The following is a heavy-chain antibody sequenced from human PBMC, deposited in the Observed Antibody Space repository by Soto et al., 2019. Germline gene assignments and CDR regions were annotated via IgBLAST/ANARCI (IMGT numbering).Heavy chain of an antibody. CDR1: GGSISSSNW. CDR3: ASKGSSWYYFDD. CDR2: IYHSGST. Sequence: SETLSLTCAVSGGSISSSNWWSWVRQPPGKGLEWIGEIYHSGSTNYNPSLKSRVTISVDKSKNQFSLKLSSVTAADTAVYYCASKGSSWYYFDDWGQGTLVTVSS. J-gene: IGHJ4*02. V-gene: IGHV4-4*02. D-gene: IGHD6-13*01.